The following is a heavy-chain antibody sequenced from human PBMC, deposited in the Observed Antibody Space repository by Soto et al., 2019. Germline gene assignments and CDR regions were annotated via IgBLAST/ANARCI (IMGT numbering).Heavy chain of an antibody. CDR1: GFTFSSYA. D-gene: IGHD2-15*01. Sequence: EVQLVESGGGLVQPGGSLRLSCAASGFTFSSYAMHWVRQAQGKGLEYVSAISSNGGSTYYANSVKGRFTISRDNSKNTLYLQMGSLRAEDMAVYYCARGVVVVAATSGMDVWGQGTTVTVSS. J-gene: IGHJ6*02. CDR3: ARGVVVVAATSGMDV. V-gene: IGHV3-64*01. CDR2: ISSNGGST.